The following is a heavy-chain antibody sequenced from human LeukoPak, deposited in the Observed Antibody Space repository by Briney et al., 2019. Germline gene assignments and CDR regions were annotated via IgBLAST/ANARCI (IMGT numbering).Heavy chain of an antibody. Sequence: SETLSLTYTVSGYSISSGYYWTWIREPPGKGLEWIGYIYYSGSTNYNPSLNSRVTISVDTSKNQLSLKLSSVTAADTAVYYCARDRSEFDYWGQGTLVTVSS. CDR2: IYYSGST. J-gene: IGHJ4*02. CDR1: GYSISSGYY. V-gene: IGHV4-61*01. CDR3: ARDRSEFDY.